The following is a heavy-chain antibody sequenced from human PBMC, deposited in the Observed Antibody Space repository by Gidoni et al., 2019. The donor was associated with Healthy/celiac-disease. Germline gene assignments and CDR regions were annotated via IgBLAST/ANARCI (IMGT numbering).Heavy chain of an antibody. CDR3: AHSGGXAAVGXHNWXXP. J-gene: IGHJ5*02. CDR2: IYWDDDK. D-gene: IGHD3-16*01. Sequence: ITXXXSGPTLVKPTQTLTLTCTFSGFSLSXSGVGVCWIRQPPGKALEWLALIYWDDDKRYSPSLKSRLTXTKDXSKNQVXLTXXXMXXXDTXXXYCAHSGGXAAVGXHNWXXPWGXXTLVXXSS. CDR1: GFSLSXSGVG. V-gene: IGHV2-5*02.